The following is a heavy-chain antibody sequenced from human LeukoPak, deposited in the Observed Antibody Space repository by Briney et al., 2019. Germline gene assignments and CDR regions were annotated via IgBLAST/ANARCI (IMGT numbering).Heavy chain of an antibody. CDR2: ISYDGSNK. J-gene: IGHJ3*02. D-gene: IGHD2-2*01. Sequence: PGGSLRLSCAAPGFTFSSYAMHWVRQAPGKGLEWVAVISYDGSNKYYADSVKGRFTISRDNSKNTLYLQMNSLRAEDTAVYYCARPPASYQLSSVAFDIWGQGTMVTVSS. CDR3: ARPPASYQLSSVAFDI. CDR1: GFTFSSYA. V-gene: IGHV3-30-3*01.